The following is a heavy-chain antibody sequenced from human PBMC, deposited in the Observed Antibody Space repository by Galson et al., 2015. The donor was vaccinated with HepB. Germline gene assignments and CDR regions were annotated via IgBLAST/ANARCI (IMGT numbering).Heavy chain of an antibody. CDR3: ATTMSGYYVGPVVC. J-gene: IGHJ4*02. V-gene: IGHV3-23*01. D-gene: IGHD3-16*01. CDR2: ISGSGEIT. CDR1: GFTFTSYA. Sequence: SLRLSCAASGFTFTSYAMSWVRQAPGKGLEWVSGISGSGEITYYGDSVKGRFTISRDNSKNTLYLEMNSLRAEDTAIYYCATTMSGYYVGPVVCWGQGTLVSVSS.